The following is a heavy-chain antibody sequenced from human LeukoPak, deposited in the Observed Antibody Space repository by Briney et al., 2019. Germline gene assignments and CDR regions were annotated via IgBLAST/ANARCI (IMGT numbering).Heavy chain of an antibody. J-gene: IGHJ4*02. D-gene: IGHD1-26*01. V-gene: IGHV3-30-3*01. CDR2: ISYDGSNK. CDR3: AREWELLRGFDY. CDR1: GFTVSSNY. Sequence: GGSLRLSCAASGFTVSSNYMSWVRQAPGKGLEWVAVISYDGSNKYYADSVKGRFTISRDNSKNTLYLQMNSLRAEDTAVYYCAREWELLRGFDYWGQGTLVTVSS.